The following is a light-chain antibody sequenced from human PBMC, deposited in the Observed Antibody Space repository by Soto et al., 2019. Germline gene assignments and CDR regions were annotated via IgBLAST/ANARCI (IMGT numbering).Light chain of an antibody. Sequence: DILMTQSPSSLSPSVGDRVTITCRASQSISSYLNWYQQKPGKAPKLLIYAASSLQSGVPARFSGSGSGTEFTLTISSLQPEDFATYYCQQSYSTPYTFGQGTKLEIK. CDR1: QSISSY. CDR3: QQSYSTPYT. V-gene: IGKV1-39*01. J-gene: IGKJ2*01. CDR2: AAS.